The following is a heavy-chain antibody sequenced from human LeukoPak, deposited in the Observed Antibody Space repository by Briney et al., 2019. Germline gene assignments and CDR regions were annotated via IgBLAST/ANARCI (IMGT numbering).Heavy chain of an antibody. J-gene: IGHJ4*02. V-gene: IGHV3-7*01. CDR3: ATDVGAD. CDR1: GLTFSSSW. Sequence: GGSLRLSCAASGLTFSSSWMTWVRQTPGKGLEWVADIKEDGSEKYYVDSVKGRFTISRDNAKNSLYLQMNSLRAEDTALYYCATDVGADWGQGTLVTVSS. CDR2: IKEDGSEK.